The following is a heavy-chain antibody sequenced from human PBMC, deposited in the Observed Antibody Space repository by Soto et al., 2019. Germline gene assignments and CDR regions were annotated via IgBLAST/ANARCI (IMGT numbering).Heavy chain of an antibody. J-gene: IGHJ5*02. CDR3: ARAGSDPHNWFDP. D-gene: IGHD3-10*01. V-gene: IGHV4-31*03. CDR1: GGSISSGGYY. CDR2: IYYSGST. Sequence: SGTLSLTCTVSGGSISSGGYYWSWIRQHPGKGLEWIGYIYYSGSTYYNPSLKSRVTISVDTSKNQFSLKLSSVTAADTAVYYCARAGSDPHNWFDPWGQGTLVTVSS.